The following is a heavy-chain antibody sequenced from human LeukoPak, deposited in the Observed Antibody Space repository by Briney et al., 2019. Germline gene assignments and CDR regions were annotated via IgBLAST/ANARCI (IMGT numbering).Heavy chain of an antibody. CDR3: ARVRWHRRYYFDY. J-gene: IGHJ4*02. V-gene: IGHV1-46*01. D-gene: IGHD6-13*01. CDR1: GGTFRSYA. Sequence: ASVKVSCKVSGGTFRSYAISWVRQAPGQGLEWMGIINPSGGSTSYAQEFQGRVTITRNTSISTAYMELSSLRSEDTAVYYCARVRWHRRYYFDYWGQGTLVTVSS. CDR2: INPSGGST.